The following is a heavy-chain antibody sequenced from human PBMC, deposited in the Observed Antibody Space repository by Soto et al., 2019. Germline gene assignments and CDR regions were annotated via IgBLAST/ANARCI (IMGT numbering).Heavy chain of an antibody. V-gene: IGHV3-23*01. J-gene: IGHJ4*02. CDR2: SSGSDGKT. Sequence: LRLSCAASGFRFGSYALSWVRQAPGKGLEWVSTSSGSDGKTFYADSVKGRFSISRDTSQSTLYLQMNSLRADDTAMYYCARWSYLDYWGQGTRVTVSS. CDR1: GFRFGSYA. CDR3: ARWSYLDY. D-gene: IGHD3-3*01.